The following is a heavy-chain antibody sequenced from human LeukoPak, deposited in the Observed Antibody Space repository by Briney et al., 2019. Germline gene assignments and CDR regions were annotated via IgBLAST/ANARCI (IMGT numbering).Heavy chain of an antibody. CDR3: AREGSYCVGGDCYSFDF. D-gene: IGHD2-21*02. Sequence: ASVRVSCTASGYKFISHYLQWVRQAPGLGPEWMGWMHGGNGNTRYAEKFEGRVTMTRDTPTGTAYMDLSTLTSDDTAVYYCAREGSYCVGGDCYSFDFWGQGTLVTVSS. V-gene: IGHV1-2*02. CDR1: GYKFISHY. J-gene: IGHJ4*02. CDR2: MHGGNGNT.